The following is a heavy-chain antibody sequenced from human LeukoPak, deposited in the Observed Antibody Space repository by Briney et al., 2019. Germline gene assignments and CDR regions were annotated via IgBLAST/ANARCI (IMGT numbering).Heavy chain of an antibody. CDR1: GGSFSGYY. CDR2: INHSGST. CDR3: ARRGYSYVHIDY. J-gene: IGHJ4*02. Sequence: SETLSLTCAAYGGSFSGYYWSWIRQPPGKGLEWIGEINHSGSTNYNPSLKSRVTISVDTSKNQFSLKLSSVTAADTAVYYCARRGYSYVHIDYWGQGTLVTVSS. D-gene: IGHD5-18*01. V-gene: IGHV4-34*01.